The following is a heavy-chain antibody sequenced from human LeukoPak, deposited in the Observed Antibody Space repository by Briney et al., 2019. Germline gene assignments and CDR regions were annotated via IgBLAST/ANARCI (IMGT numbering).Heavy chain of an antibody. Sequence: ASVKVSCKASGGTFSSYAISWVRQAPGQGLEWMGRIIPIFGIANYAQKFQGRVTITADKSTSTAYMELSSLRSEDTAAYYCARVGRGSKRGYDFWSGYPNWFDPWGQGTLVTVSS. CDR3: ARVGRGSKRGYDFWSGYPNWFDP. D-gene: IGHD3-3*01. J-gene: IGHJ5*02. V-gene: IGHV1-69*04. CDR2: IIPIFGIA. CDR1: GGTFSSYA.